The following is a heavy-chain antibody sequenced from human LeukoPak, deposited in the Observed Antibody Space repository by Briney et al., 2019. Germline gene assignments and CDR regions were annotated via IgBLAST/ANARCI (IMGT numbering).Heavy chain of an antibody. J-gene: IGHJ6*03. CDR3: ARSIAARRFLNLDYMDV. D-gene: IGHD6-6*01. CDR2: IYYSGST. CDR1: GGSISSGGYY. V-gene: IGHV4-31*03. Sequence: PSQTLSLTCTVSGGSISSGGYYWSWIRQHPGKGLGWIGYIYYSGSTYYNPSLKSRVTISVDTSKNQFSLKLSSVTAADTAVYYCARSIAARRFLNLDYMDVWGKGTTVTVSS.